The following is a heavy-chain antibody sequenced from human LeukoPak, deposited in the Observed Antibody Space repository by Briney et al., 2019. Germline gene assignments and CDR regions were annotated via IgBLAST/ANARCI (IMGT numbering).Heavy chain of an antibody. CDR3: AREAGYSSSSEYFDY. CDR1: GGTFSSYA. J-gene: IGHJ4*02. V-gene: IGHV1-69*13. Sequence: RWASVKVSCKASGGTFSSYAISWVRQAPGQGLEWMGGIIPIFGTANYAQKFQGRVTITADESTSTAYMELSSLRSEDTAVYYCAREAGYSSSSEYFDYWGQGTLVTVSS. CDR2: IIPIFGTA. D-gene: IGHD6-6*01.